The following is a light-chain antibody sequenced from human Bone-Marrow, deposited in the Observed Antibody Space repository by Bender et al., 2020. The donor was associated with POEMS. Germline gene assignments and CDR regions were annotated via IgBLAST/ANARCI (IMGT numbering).Light chain of an antibody. J-gene: IGLJ2*01. V-gene: IGLV2-23*02. Sequence: QSALTQPASVSGSPGQSLTISCTGTNSDIGSYNYVSWYQQHPGKAPKLIIYDVAKRPAGVPIRFSGSRSGDAASLTISGLRSEDEADYYCSSYGGNNSGVFGGGTKLTVL. CDR3: SSYGGNNSGV. CDR1: NSDIGSYNY. CDR2: DVA.